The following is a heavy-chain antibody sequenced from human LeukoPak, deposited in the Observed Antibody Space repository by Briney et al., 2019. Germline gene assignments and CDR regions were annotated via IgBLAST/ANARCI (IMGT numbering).Heavy chain of an antibody. CDR2: IYYSGIT. J-gene: IGHJ4*02. CDR1: GGSISSSSYY. Sequence: ETLSLTCTVSGGSISSSSYYWGWIRQPPGKGLEWIGSIYYSGITYYNPSLKSRVTISVDTSKYQFSLNLSSVTAADTAVYYCARAKTGDGNSWAFFDYWGQGTLVTVSS. D-gene: IGHD5-24*01. V-gene: IGHV4-39*07. CDR3: ARAKTGDGNSWAFFDY.